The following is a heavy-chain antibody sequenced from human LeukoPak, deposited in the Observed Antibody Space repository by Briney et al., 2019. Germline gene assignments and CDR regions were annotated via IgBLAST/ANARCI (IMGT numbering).Heavy chain of an antibody. V-gene: IGHV3-23*01. D-gene: IGHD3-22*01. J-gene: IGHJ4*02. CDR2: ISDSGGST. Sequence: GGSLRLSCAVPGITLSNYGMSWVRQAPGKGLEWVAGISDSGGSTKYAVSVKGRFTISRDNSKNTLYLQMNSLRAEDTAVYFCAKRGVVIRVILVGFHKEAYYFDSWGRGALVTVSS. CDR1: GITLSNYG. CDR3: AKRGVVIRVILVGFHKEAYYFDS.